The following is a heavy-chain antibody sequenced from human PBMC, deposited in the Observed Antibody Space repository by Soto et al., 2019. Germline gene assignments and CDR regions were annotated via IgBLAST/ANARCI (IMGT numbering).Heavy chain of an antibody. Sequence: KQSPTLSLTCAISGDSVSSNSAAWNWIRQSPSRGLEWLGRTYYRSKWYNDYAVSVKSRITINPDTSKNQFSLQLNSVTPEDTAVYYCARDPQWLRRGPYYYGMDVWGQGTTVTVSS. CDR2: TYYRSKWYN. V-gene: IGHV6-1*01. CDR1: GDSVSSNSAA. J-gene: IGHJ6*02. D-gene: IGHD5-12*01. CDR3: ARDPQWLRRGPYYYGMDV.